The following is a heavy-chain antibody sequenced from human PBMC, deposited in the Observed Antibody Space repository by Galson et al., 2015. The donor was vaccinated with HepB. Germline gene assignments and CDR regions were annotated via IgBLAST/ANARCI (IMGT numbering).Heavy chain of an antibody. CDR1: GFTFSSYS. V-gene: IGHV3-21*01. J-gene: IGHJ4*02. Sequence: SLRLSCAASGFTFSSYSMNWVRQAPGKGLEWVSSISSSSSYIYYADSVKGRFTISRDNAKNSLYLQMNSLRAEDTAVYYCAREAYYYDSSGYYPVGWTLTKPRLDYWGQGTLVTVSS. CDR2: ISSSSSYI. CDR3: AREAYYYDSSGYYPVGWTLTKPRLDY. D-gene: IGHD3-22*01.